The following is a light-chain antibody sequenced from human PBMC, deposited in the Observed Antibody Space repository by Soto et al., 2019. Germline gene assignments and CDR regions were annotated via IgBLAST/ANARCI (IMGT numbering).Light chain of an antibody. J-gene: IGKJ3*01. Sequence: DIQMTQSPSSLSASVGDRVTITCRASQSISNYLNWYQHKVGKAPKLLISAASTLQSGVPSRFSGSGSGTDFTLTIRSLQPEDFATYFCQQTYSPPIFTFGPGTKVDIK. CDR1: QSISNY. V-gene: IGKV1-39*01. CDR3: QQTYSPPIFT. CDR2: AAS.